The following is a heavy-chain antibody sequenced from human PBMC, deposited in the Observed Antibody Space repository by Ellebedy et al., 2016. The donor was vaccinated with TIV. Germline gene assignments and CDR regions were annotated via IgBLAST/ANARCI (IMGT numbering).Heavy chain of an antibody. CDR3: ARDRYIKRIAWFDP. V-gene: IGHV1-18*04. Sequence: AASVKVSCKASGYTFTSYGISWVRQAPGQGLDWMGWISGYNGNTNYAQKLQGRVTMTTDTSTSTDYMELRSLRSDDTAVYYCARDRYIKRIAWFDPWGQGTLVTVSS. J-gene: IGHJ5*02. D-gene: IGHD2-2*02. CDR2: ISGYNGNT. CDR1: GYTFTSYG.